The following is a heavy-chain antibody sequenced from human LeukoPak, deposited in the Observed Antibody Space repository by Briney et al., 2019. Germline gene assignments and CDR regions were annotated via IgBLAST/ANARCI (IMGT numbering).Heavy chain of an antibody. CDR1: GFTFSDHY. CDR3: ARVGNSGGYYYPLDY. Sequence: PGGSLRLSCAASGFTFSDHYIDWVRPAPGKGLEWVGRTRDRANSYTTEYAASVKDRFTFSRDDSKNSVYLQMNSLKTEDTAVYYCARVGNSGGYYYPLDYWGQGTLVTVSS. V-gene: IGHV3-72*01. J-gene: IGHJ4*02. D-gene: IGHD3-22*01. CDR2: TRDRANSYTT.